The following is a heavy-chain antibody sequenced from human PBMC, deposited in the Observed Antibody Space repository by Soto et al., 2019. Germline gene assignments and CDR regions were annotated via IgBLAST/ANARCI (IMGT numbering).Heavy chain of an antibody. Sequence: SETLSLTCAVYGGSFSGYYRSWIRQPPGKGLEWIGEINHSGSTNYNPSLKSRVTISVDTSKNQFSLKLSSVTAADTAVYYCARADCSGGSCRRAFDYWGQGTLVTVSS. CDR2: INHSGST. CDR1: GGSFSGYY. D-gene: IGHD2-15*01. V-gene: IGHV4-34*01. J-gene: IGHJ4*02. CDR3: ARADCSGGSCRRAFDY.